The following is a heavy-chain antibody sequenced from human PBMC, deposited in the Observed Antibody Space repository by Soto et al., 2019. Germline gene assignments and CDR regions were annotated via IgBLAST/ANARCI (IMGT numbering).Heavy chain of an antibody. CDR3: AKDLLETLYYYDSSGYYPDAFDI. J-gene: IGHJ3*02. CDR2: ISCSGGST. Sequence: PGGSLRLSCASSGFTFISYAMSWVRQAPGKGLEWVSAISCSGGSTYYADSVKGRFTISRDNSKNTLYLQMNSLRAEDTAVYYCAKDLLETLYYYDSSGYYPDAFDIWGQGTMVTVSS. D-gene: IGHD3-22*01. CDR1: GFTFISYA. V-gene: IGHV3-23*01.